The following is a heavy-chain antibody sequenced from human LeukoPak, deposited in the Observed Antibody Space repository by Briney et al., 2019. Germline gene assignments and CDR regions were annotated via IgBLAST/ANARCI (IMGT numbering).Heavy chain of an antibody. Sequence: SETLSLTCTVSGGSISSYYWSWIRQPAGKGLEWIGRIYTSGSTNYNPSLKSRVTMSVDTSKNQFSLKLSSVTAADTAVYYCARERWNYVGRVGAFDIWGQGTMVTVSS. V-gene: IGHV4-4*07. CDR1: GGSISSYY. CDR3: ARERWNYVGRVGAFDI. CDR2: IYTSGST. J-gene: IGHJ3*02. D-gene: IGHD1-7*01.